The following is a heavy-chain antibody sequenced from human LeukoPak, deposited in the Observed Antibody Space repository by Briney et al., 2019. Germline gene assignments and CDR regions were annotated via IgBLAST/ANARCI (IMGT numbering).Heavy chain of an antibody. CDR3: ARGDYMDV. D-gene: IGHD3-16*01. V-gene: IGHV6-1*01. J-gene: IGHJ6*03. CDR1: GDSVSSSSTA. Sequence: SQTLSLTCAISGDSVSSSSTAWSWIRQSPSRGLEWLGRTYYRSTWYNDYAVSVKSRISINPDTSKNQFSLRLNSVTPEDTAVYYCARGDYMDVWGRGTTVTVSS. CDR2: TYYRSTWYN.